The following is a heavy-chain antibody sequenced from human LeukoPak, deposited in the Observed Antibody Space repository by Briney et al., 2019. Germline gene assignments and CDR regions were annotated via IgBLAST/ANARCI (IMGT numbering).Heavy chain of an antibody. V-gene: IGHV3-20*04. CDR2: INWNGGST. Sequence: GGSLRLSCAASGFRFDDHGMSWVRQAPGKGLEWVSGINWNGGSTGYGDSVKGRFTISRDNAENSLYLQMNSLRGEDTALYFCAGGDRNGWYFDYWGQGILVTVSS. J-gene: IGHJ4*02. D-gene: IGHD6-19*01. CDR3: AGGDRNGWYFDY. CDR1: GFRFDDHG.